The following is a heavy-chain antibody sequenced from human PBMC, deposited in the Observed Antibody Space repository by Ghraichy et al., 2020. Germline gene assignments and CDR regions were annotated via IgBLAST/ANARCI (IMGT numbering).Heavy chain of an antibody. V-gene: IGHV4-39*07. Sequence: SETLSLTCTVSGGSISSSSYYWGWIRQPPGKGLEWIGSIYYSGSTYYNPSLKSRVTISVDTSKNQFSLKLSSVTAADTAVYYCARHGVIYSSNTRYSFDYWGQGTLVTVSS. CDR2: IYYSGST. CDR1: GGSISSSSYY. CDR3: ARHGVIYSSNTRYSFDY. J-gene: IGHJ4*02. D-gene: IGHD6-13*01.